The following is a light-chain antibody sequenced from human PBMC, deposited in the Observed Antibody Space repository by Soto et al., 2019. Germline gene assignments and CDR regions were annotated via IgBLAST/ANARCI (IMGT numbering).Light chain of an antibody. V-gene: IGKV3-15*01. CDR2: GAS. J-gene: IGKJ1*01. Sequence: QSPGAVSLPPAERATLSCRASPSVSSSYLAWYQQKPGQAPRLLIYGASTRATGIPARFSGSGSGTEFTLTISSLQPDDFATYYCQQYNIYSWTFGQGAKVDIK. CDR1: PSVSSSY. CDR3: QQYNIYSWT.